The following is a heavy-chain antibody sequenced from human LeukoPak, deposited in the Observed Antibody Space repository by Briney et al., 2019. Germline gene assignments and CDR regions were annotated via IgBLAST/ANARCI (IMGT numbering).Heavy chain of an antibody. CDR2: VSYDGGAK. D-gene: IGHD6-19*01. CDR3: ARSLGSGWIHLVEY. Sequence: PGGSLRLSCAASGFTFNTYALHWVRQAPGKGLEWVAVVSYDGGAKYYADSVKGRFTISRDNSKNTVDLQMYSLRAEDSAVYYCARSLGSGWIHLVEYWGQGTLAAVS. J-gene: IGHJ4*02. V-gene: IGHV3-30*03. CDR1: GFTFNTYA.